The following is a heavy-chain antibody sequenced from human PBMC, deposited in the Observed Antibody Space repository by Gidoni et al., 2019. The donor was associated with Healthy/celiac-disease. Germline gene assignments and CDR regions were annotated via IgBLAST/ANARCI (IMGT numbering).Heavy chain of an antibody. CDR1: GFTFSSYS. D-gene: IGHD2-2*01. CDR3: ARDSVEYHPGYYYYYGMDV. Sequence: EVQLVESGGGLVHPGGSLRPSCAASGFTFSSYSMNWVRQAQGKGLGWGSYISSSSSTIYYADSVKGRFNISRDNAKNSLYLQMNSLRDEDTAVYYCARDSVEYHPGYYYYYGMDVWGQGTTVTVSS. V-gene: IGHV3-48*02. CDR2: ISSSSSTI. J-gene: IGHJ6*02.